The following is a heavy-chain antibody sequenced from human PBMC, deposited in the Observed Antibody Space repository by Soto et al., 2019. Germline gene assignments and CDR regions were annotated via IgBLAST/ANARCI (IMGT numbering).Heavy chain of an antibody. Sequence: QVQLVQSGAEVKKPGSSVKVSCKASGGTFSNDIITWVRQAPGQGLEWMGRIIPLLDIANDAQKFQGRVKITADKSTRTAYMELNSLRCEDTAVYYCVRDSPIGSTYSGYDGIDYWGQGTLVTVSS. CDR1: GGTFSNDI. CDR3: VRDSPIGSTYSGYDGIDY. V-gene: IGHV1-69*08. J-gene: IGHJ4*02. D-gene: IGHD5-12*01. CDR2: IIPLLDIA.